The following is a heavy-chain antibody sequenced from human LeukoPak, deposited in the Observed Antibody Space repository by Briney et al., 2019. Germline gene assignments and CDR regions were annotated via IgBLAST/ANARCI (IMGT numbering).Heavy chain of an antibody. Sequence: GGSLRLSCAASGFTFSSYWMSWVRQAPGKGLEWVSYISSSGSTIYYADSVKGRFTISRDNAKNSLYLQMNSLRAENTAVYYCAELGITMIGGVWGKGTTVTISS. J-gene: IGHJ6*04. CDR3: AELGITMIGGV. D-gene: IGHD3-10*02. V-gene: IGHV3-48*04. CDR1: GFTFSSYW. CDR2: ISSSGSTI.